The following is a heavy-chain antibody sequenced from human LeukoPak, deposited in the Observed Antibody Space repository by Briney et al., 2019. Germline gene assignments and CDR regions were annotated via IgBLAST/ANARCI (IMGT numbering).Heavy chain of an antibody. V-gene: IGHV4-38-2*01. Sequence: SETLSLTCAVSGYSISSDYYWGWIRQPPGKGLEWIGSMYHSGTSYYNPSLKSRVTVSLDTSKNQFSLRLSSVTAADTAVYYCARQVIGSHYHDYWGQGTLVPVSS. CDR1: GYSISSDYY. J-gene: IGHJ4*02. CDR3: ARQVIGSHYHDY. D-gene: IGHD1-26*01. CDR2: MYHSGTS.